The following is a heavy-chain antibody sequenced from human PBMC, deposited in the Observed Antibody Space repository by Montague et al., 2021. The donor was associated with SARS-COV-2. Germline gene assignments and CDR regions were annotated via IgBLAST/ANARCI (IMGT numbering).Heavy chain of an antibody. CDR3: ARDDIVLQGVTKGMDF. D-gene: IGHD3-10*01. J-gene: IGHJ6*02. CDR2: MYYSGST. CDR1: GGSISSSNYY. V-gene: IGHV4-39*07. Sequence: SETLSLTCTVSGGSISSSNYYWGWIRQPPGKGLEWIGNMYYSGSTYYSPSLKSRVTISIDTSKNQFSLKLSSVTAADTAVYYCARDDIVLQGVTKGMDFWGQGTTVTVSS.